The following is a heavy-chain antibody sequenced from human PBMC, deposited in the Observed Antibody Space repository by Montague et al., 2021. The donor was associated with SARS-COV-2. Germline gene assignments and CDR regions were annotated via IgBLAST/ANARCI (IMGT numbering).Heavy chain of an antibody. CDR3: VRHPDYGGLNGPPDF. Sequence: SETLSLTCTVSGVSVTDYYWSWIRQPPGKGLEWVGDVLYNKGTNFNPSLKSRVAISVDTSKNQFSLRLTSVTAADTAFYYCVRHPDYGGLNGPPDFWGQGTLVTVSS. D-gene: IGHD2-21*01. J-gene: IGHJ4*02. CDR2: VLYNKGT. CDR1: GVSVTDYY. V-gene: IGHV4-59*08.